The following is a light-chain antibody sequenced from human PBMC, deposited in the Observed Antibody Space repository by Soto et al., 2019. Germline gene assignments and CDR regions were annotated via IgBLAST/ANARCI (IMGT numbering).Light chain of an antibody. Sequence: QSALTQPASVSGSPGQSITISCSGTSSDASGYNSVSWYQQHPGKAPKLIIYAVSNRPSGVSDRFSGSKSGNTASLTISGLQAEDEADYFCYSYKSTSNRVFGGGTKLTVL. J-gene: IGLJ2*01. CDR3: YSYKSTSNRV. CDR2: AVS. V-gene: IGLV2-14*03. CDR1: SSDASGYNS.